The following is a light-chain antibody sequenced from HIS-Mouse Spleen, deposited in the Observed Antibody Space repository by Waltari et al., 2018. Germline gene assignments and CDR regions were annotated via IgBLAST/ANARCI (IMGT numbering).Light chain of an antibody. Sequence: QSVLTQPPSASGTPGQRVTISCSGSSSNIGSNYVYWYQQLPGTAPKLLTYRNNQRPSGVPDRFSGSKSCTSASLAISGLRSEDEADYYCAAWDDSLSGPWVFGGGTKLTVL. V-gene: IGLV1-47*01. CDR3: AAWDDSLSGPWV. J-gene: IGLJ3*02. CDR1: SSNIGSNY. CDR2: RNN.